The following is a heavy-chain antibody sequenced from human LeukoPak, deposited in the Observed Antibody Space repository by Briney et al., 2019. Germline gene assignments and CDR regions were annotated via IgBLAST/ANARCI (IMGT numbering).Heavy chain of an antibody. V-gene: IGHV4-61*02. CDR3: ARFWVVPAAIGAFDI. CDR2: IYTSGST. CDR1: GGSISSGSYY. Sequence: PSQTLSLTCTASGGSISSGSYYWSWIRQPAGKGLEWIGRIYTSGSTNYNPSLKSRVTISVDTSKNQFSLKLSSVTAADTAVYYCARFWVVPAAIGAFDIWGQGTMVTVSS. D-gene: IGHD2-2*02. J-gene: IGHJ3*02.